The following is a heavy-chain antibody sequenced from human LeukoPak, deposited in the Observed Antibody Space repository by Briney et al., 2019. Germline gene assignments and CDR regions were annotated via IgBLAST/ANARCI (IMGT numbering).Heavy chain of an antibody. Sequence: GGSLRLSCAASGFTFSSYWMHWVRQAPGKGLVWVSRINSDGSSTSYADSVKGRFTISRDNAKNTLYLQMNSLRAEDTAVYYCARVSDYLYYYGMDVWAKGPRSPSP. V-gene: IGHV3-74*01. D-gene: IGHD3-10*01. CDR1: GFTFSSYW. CDR2: INSDGSST. CDR3: ARVSDYLYYYGMDV. J-gene: IGHJ6*02.